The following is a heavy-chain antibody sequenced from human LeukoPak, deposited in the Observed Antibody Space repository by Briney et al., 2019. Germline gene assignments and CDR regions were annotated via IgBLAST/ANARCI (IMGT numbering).Heavy chain of an antibody. CDR1: AFTVSHTY. Sequence: GGSLRLSCPASAFTVSHTYMGWVRQAPGKGLEWVSSISSSSSYIYYADSVKGRFTISRDNAKNSLYLQMNSLRAEDTAVYYCARTIAVAANDAFDIWGQGTMVTVSS. CDR2: ISSSSSYI. CDR3: ARTIAVAANDAFDI. V-gene: IGHV3-21*01. D-gene: IGHD6-19*01. J-gene: IGHJ3*02.